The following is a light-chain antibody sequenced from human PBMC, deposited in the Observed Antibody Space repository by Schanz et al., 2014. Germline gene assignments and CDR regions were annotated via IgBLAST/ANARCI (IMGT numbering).Light chain of an antibody. CDR2: EGS. Sequence: QSALTQPPSASGSPGQSVTISCTGTNSDVGGYNYVSWYQQHPGKAPKLMIYEGSKRPSGVSDRFSGSKSGNSASLTISGLQAEDEADYYCSSYTSSSVVFGGGTKLTVL. J-gene: IGLJ2*01. V-gene: IGLV2-14*01. CDR3: SSYTSSSVV. CDR1: NSDVGGYNY.